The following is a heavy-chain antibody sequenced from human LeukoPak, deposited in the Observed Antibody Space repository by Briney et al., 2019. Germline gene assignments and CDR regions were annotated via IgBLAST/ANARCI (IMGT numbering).Heavy chain of an antibody. CDR3: AKVAKYYYGSETYYFFEH. CDR2: ISSSSSYI. D-gene: IGHD3-10*01. J-gene: IGHJ4*02. V-gene: IGHV3-21*01. CDR1: GFTFSSYS. Sequence: GGSLRLSCAASGFTFSSYSMNWVRQAPGKGLEWVSSISSSSSYIYYADSVKGRFTISRDNAKNSLYLQMNSLRVEDTAVYYCAKVAKYYYGSETYYFFEHWGQGTPVTAAS.